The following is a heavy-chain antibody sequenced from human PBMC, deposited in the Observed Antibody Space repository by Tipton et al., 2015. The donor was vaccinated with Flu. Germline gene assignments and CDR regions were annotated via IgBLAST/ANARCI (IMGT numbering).Heavy chain of an antibody. D-gene: IGHD3-10*01. CDR2: IKGDGSTK. V-gene: IGHV3-7*01. CDR1: GFTFSSYW. Sequence: GSLRLSCAASGFTFSSYWMSWVRQVPGKGLEWLANIKGDGSTKYYVDSVKGRFTISRDNAEKSLYLQMSSLRAEDTAVYYCAREIYGSGSHWGQGTLVTVSS. J-gene: IGHJ4*02. CDR3: AREIYGSGSH.